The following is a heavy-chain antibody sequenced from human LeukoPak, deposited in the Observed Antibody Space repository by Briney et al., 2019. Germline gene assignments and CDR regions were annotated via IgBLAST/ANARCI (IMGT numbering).Heavy chain of an antibody. CDR3: ASSGSS. CDR1: GGSTSSYY. J-gene: IGHJ3*01. V-gene: IGHV4-59*01. D-gene: IGHD5-12*01. CDR2: IYYSGST. Sequence: SETLSLTCTVSGGSTSSYYWSWIRQPPGKGLEWIGYIYYSGSTNYNPSLKSRVTISVDTSKNQFSLKLSSVTAADTAVYYCASSGSSWGQGTMVTVSS.